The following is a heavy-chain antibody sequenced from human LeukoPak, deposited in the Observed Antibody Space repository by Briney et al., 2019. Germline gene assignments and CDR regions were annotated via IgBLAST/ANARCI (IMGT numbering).Heavy chain of an antibody. CDR1: GGSIISYY. Sequence: PSETLSLTCTVSGGSIISYYWSWIRQPPWQALEWIGYIHYSGSTKYNPSLKSRVTISVDTSNNHFSLKLSSVTAADTAVYFCARVHPDGYSAYWGQGILVTVSS. CDR2: IHYSGST. CDR3: ARVHPDGYSAY. D-gene: IGHD5-24*01. J-gene: IGHJ4*02. V-gene: IGHV4-59*01.